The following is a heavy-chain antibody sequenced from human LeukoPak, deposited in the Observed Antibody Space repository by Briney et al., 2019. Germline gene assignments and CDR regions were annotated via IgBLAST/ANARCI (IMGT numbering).Heavy chain of an antibody. CDR3: ARVAAEVVGVPGAIGFGWLRRDYYYMDV. CDR2: VIPIFGTA. J-gene: IGHJ6*03. Sequence: SVKVSCKASGGSFSMYTINWVRQAPGQGLEWMGSVIPIFGTAKYAQKFRDRVTITADESTSIVYMELNSLRSEDTAVYYCARVAAEVVGVPGAIGFGWLRRDYYYMDVWGKGTTVTVSS. CDR1: GGSFSMYT. V-gene: IGHV1-69*13. D-gene: IGHD2-2*02.